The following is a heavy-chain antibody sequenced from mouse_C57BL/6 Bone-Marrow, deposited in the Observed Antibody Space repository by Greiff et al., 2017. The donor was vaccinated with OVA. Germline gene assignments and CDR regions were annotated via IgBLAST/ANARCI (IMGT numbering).Heavy chain of an antibody. V-gene: IGHV1-76*01. CDR2: IYPGSGNT. CDR3: ARGYYSTYYYAMDY. D-gene: IGHD2-5*01. CDR1: GYTFPDYY. Sequence: QVQLQQSVAELVRPGASVKLSCKASGYTFPDYYINWVKQRPGQGLEWIARIYPGSGNTYYNEKFKGKATLTAEKSSSTAYMQLSSLTSEDSAVYFCARGYYSTYYYAMDYWGQGTSVTVSS. J-gene: IGHJ4*01.